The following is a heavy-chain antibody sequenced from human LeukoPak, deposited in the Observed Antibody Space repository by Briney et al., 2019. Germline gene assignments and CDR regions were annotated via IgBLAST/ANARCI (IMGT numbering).Heavy chain of an antibody. CDR3: ARDLGVTYYYEETDY. CDR1: GFTFSSYS. CDR2: ISSSSSYI. J-gene: IGHJ4*02. Sequence: GGSLRLSCAASGFTFSSYSMNWVRQAPGKGLEWVSSISSSSSYIYYADSVKGRFTISRDNAKNSLYLQMNSLRAEDTAVYYCARDLGVTYYYEETDYWGQGTLVTVSS. V-gene: IGHV3-21*01. D-gene: IGHD3-22*01.